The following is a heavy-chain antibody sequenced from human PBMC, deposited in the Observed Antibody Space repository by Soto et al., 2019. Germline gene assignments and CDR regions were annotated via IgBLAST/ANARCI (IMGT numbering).Heavy chain of an antibody. V-gene: IGHV4-59*13. CDR1: GDSISSYY. D-gene: IGHD3-22*01. CDR2: IYYSGRT. J-gene: IGHJ4*02. Sequence: PSETLSLTCTVSGDSISSYYWSWVRQPSGKGLEWIGYIYYSGRTDYNPSPKSRVTISVDTSKNQFSLKLSSVTAADPAVYYCARGKDDSSNLDYWGQGTLVTVSP. CDR3: ARGKDDSSNLDY.